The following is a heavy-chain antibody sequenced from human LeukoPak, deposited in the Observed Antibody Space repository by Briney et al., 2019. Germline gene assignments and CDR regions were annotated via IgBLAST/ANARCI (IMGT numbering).Heavy chain of an antibody. CDR1: GASISSGGYY. V-gene: IGHV4-31*03. J-gene: IGHJ6*02. CDR2: MYYSGST. D-gene: IGHD6-13*01. Sequence: PSETLSLTCSVSGASISSGGYYWSWIRQHPGKGLEWIGYMYYSGSTYYNPSLTSRVTISVDTSKNQFSLNLSSVTAADTAVYYCARVWGVAAAGREDCYYGIDVWGQGTTVTVSS. CDR3: ARVWGVAAAGREDCYYGIDV.